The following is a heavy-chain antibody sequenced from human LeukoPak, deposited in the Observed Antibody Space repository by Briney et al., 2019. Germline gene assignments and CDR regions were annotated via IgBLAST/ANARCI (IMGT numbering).Heavy chain of an antibody. V-gene: IGHV1-2*02. CDR2: INPNSSGT. D-gene: IGHD2-2*03. J-gene: IGHJ6*03. Sequence: ASVKVSCKASGYTFTGYYMHWVRQAPGQGLEWMGWINPNSSGTNYAQKFQGRVTMTRDTSISTAYMGLSRLGSDDTAVYYCARSFLSFGYCSSTSCYRDMDVWGKGTTVTVSS. CDR1: GYTFTGYY. CDR3: ARSFLSFGYCSSTSCYRDMDV.